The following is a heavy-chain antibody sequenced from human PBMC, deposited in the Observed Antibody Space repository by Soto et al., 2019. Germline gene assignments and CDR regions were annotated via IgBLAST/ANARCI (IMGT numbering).Heavy chain of an antibody. CDR2: FIPIFGRA. Sequence: QVQLVQSGAEVQKPGSSVKVSCRAARGSFSASGFSWVRQAPGQGLEWVGGFIPIFGRANYAPKFQDRVTMTADESTSTVYMALSSLKSEDTAMYYCARSGYSYGPNIDWGQGTLVTVSS. CDR1: RGSFSASG. J-gene: IGHJ4*02. D-gene: IGHD5-18*01. CDR3: ARSGYSYGPNID. V-gene: IGHV1-69*01.